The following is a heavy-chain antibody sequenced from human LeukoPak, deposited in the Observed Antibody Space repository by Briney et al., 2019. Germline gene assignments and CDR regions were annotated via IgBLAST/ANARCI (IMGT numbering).Heavy chain of an antibody. CDR3: ARVHRGYSYGRLDY. J-gene: IGHJ4*02. CDR1: GFTFSFYS. CDR2: ISSSTNTI. D-gene: IGHD5-18*01. V-gene: IGHV3-48*02. Sequence: GGSLRLSCAASGFTFSFYSMNWVRQAPGKGLEWVSYISSSTNTIHTADSVTGRLTISRDNAKNSLYLEMTSLRDEDTAVYYCARVHRGYSYGRLDYWGQGTLVTVSS.